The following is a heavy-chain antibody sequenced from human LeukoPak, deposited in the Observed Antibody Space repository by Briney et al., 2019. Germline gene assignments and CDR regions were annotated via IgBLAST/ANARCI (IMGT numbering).Heavy chain of an antibody. CDR3: ARQRLGMGQNRVDY. V-gene: IGHV4-39*01. CDR2: IYYSGST. J-gene: IGHJ4*02. CDR1: GGSISSSSYY. Sequence: SETLSLTCTVPGGSISSSSYYWGWIRQPPGKGLEWIGSIYYSGSTYYNPSLKSRVTISVDTSKNQFSLKLSSVTAADTAVYYCARQRLGMGQNRVDYWGQGTLVTVSS. D-gene: IGHD7-27*01.